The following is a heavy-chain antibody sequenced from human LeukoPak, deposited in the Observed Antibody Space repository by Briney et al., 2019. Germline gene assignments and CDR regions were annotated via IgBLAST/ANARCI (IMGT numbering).Heavy chain of an antibody. D-gene: IGHD3-22*01. J-gene: IGHJ4*02. CDR2: INPYSGDT. CDR1: GYTFTGYH. Sequence: ASVKVSCKASGYTFTGYHIHWVRQAPGQGLEWMGRINPYSGDTNFAQKFQGRVTMTRDTSITTAYMDLSSLRSEDTAVYYCARDYYASSGYYGGWGQGTLVTVSS. V-gene: IGHV1-2*06. CDR3: ARDYYASSGYYGG.